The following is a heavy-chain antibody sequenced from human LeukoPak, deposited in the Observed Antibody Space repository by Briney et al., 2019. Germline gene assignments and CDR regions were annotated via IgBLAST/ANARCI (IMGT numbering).Heavy chain of an antibody. J-gene: IGHJ3*02. CDR3: ARGAYDSSGYYYDDI. CDR1: GGTFTSYD. V-gene: IGHV1-8*01. Sequence: ASVKVSCKASGGTFTSYDINWVRQATGQGLERMGWMNPNSGNTGYAQKFQGRVTMTRNTSISTAYMELSSLRSEDTAVYYCARGAYDSSGYYYDDIWGQGTMVTVSS. CDR2: MNPNSGNT. D-gene: IGHD3-22*01.